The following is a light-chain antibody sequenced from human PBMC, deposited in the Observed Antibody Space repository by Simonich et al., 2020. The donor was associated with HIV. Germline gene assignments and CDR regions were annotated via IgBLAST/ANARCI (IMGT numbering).Light chain of an antibody. CDR1: QSLVHSVGNTY. V-gene: IGKV2-30*02. CDR2: KGS. J-gene: IGKJ1*01. Sequence: DVVMTQSPLSLPVTLGQPASIPCRSSQSLVHSVGNTYLNWCQQRPGQSPRRLIYKGSNRDYGVPDRFSGSGSGTDFTLKISRVEAEDVGVYSCMQGTHWPRTFGQGTKVEIK. CDR3: MQGTHWPRT.